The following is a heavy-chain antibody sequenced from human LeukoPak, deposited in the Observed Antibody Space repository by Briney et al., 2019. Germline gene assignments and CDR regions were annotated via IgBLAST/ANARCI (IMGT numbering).Heavy chain of an antibody. J-gene: IGHJ3*02. Sequence: SVKVSCKASGYTFTGYYMHWVRQAPGQGLEWMGGIIPIFGTANYAQNFQGRVTITADKSTSTAYMELSSLRSEDTAVYYCARDVGAKIAFDIWGQGTMVAVSS. CDR3: ARDVGAKIAFDI. CDR1: GYTFTGYY. V-gene: IGHV1-69*06. D-gene: IGHD1-26*01. CDR2: IIPIFGTA.